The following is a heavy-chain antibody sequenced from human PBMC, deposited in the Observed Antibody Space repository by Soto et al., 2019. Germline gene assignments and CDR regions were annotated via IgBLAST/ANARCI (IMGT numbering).Heavy chain of an antibody. CDR2: IYHSGST. CDR3: ARSLYYDSSGYPFDY. D-gene: IGHD3-22*01. J-gene: IGHJ4*02. CDR1: GGSISSGGYS. Sequence: QLQLQESGSGLVKPSQTLSLTCAVSGGSISSGGYSWSWIRQPPGKGLEWIGYIYHSGSTYYNPSRKSRVTISVDRSKNQFSLKLSSVTAADTAVYYCARSLYYDSSGYPFDYWGQGSLVTVSS. V-gene: IGHV4-30-2*01.